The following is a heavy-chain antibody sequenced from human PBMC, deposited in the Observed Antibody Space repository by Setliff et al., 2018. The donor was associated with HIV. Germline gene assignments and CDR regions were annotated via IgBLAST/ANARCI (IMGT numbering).Heavy chain of an antibody. CDR3: VHMEWDLLFQFQH. CDR1: GASITSPSYY. CDR2: VYYAGGT. V-gene: IGHV4-39*01. Sequence: KTSETLSLTCTVSGASITSPSYYWGWIRQPPGKGLQWIGTVYYAGGTYYNPSLKSRVTISVDTSKSQISLQMSSVTAADTATYYCVHMEWDLLFQFQHWGQGKMVTVSS. J-gene: IGHJ1*01. D-gene: IGHD1-26*01.